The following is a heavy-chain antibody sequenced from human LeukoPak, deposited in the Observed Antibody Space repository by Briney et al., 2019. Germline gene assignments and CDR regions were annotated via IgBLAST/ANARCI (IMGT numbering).Heavy chain of an antibody. CDR1: GFTFSYYG. V-gene: IGHV3-48*03. Sequence: GGSLRLSCAASGFTFSYYGMNWVRQAPGKGLEWLSYISDTGDSIYYADSVKGRFTISRDSAKNSLYLQMNSLRAEDTAVYYCAELGITMIGGVWGKGTTVTISS. CDR3: AELGITMIGGV. D-gene: IGHD3-10*02. J-gene: IGHJ6*04. CDR2: ISDTGDSI.